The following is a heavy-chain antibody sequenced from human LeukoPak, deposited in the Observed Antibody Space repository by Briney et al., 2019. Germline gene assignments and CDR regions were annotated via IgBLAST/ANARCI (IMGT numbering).Heavy chain of an antibody. Sequence: FQGRVTITRDTSASTAYMELSSLRSEDTAVYYCARGGDGFDYWGQGTLVTVSS. D-gene: IGHD3-16*01. V-gene: IGHV1-3*01. J-gene: IGHJ4*02. CDR3: ARGGDGFDY.